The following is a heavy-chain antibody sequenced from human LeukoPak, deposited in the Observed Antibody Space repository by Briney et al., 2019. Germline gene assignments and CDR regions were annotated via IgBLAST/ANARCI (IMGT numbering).Heavy chain of an antibody. CDR2: IKQDGSEK. CDR3: ARVYSSGWNRLDY. J-gene: IGHJ4*02. Sequence: GGSLRLSCAASGFTFSSYWMSWVRQAPGKGLEWVANIKQDGSEKYYVDSVKGRFTISRDNAKNSLYLQMNSLRAEDTAVYYCARVYSSGWNRLDYWGQGTLVTVSS. V-gene: IGHV3-7*01. D-gene: IGHD6-19*01. CDR1: GFTFSSYW.